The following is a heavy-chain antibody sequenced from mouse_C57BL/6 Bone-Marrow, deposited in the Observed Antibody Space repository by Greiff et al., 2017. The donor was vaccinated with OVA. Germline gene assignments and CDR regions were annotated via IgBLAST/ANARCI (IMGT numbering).Heavy chain of an antibody. CDR3: ARLGYYGSSFAY. Sequence: VQLQESGPELVKPGASVKISCKASGYAFSSSWMNWVKQRPGKGLEWIGRIYPGDGDTNYNGKFKGKATLTADKSSSTAYMQLNSLSSEDSAVDFCARLGYYGSSFAYWGQGTLVTVSA. CDR1: GYAFSSSW. CDR2: IYPGDGDT. V-gene: IGHV1-82*01. D-gene: IGHD1-1*01. J-gene: IGHJ3*01.